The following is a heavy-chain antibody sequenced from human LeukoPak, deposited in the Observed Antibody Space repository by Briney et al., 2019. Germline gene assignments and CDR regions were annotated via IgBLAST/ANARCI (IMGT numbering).Heavy chain of an antibody. CDR1: GFTFSSYA. CDR3: ARGGSGSFDY. J-gene: IGHJ4*02. Sequence: GGSLRLSCAASGFTFSSYAMHWVRQAPGKGLVWVSLIQTDGSSTTYADSVKGRFTISRDNAESTLYLQMNSLRAEDTAVYYCARGGSGSFDYWGQGTPVTVSS. CDR2: IQTDGSST. D-gene: IGHD2-15*01. V-gene: IGHV3-74*01.